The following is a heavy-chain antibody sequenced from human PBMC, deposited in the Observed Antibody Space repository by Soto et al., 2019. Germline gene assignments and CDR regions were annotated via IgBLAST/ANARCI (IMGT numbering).Heavy chain of an antibody. D-gene: IGHD5-18*01. CDR1: GFTFSSYG. CDR3: AKESETTAMVPRPFDY. J-gene: IGHJ4*02. V-gene: IGHV3-30*18. Sequence: PGGSLRLSXAASGFTFSSYGMHWVRQAPGKGLEWVAVISYDGSNKYYADSVKGRFTISRDNSKNTLYLQMNSLRAEDTAVYYCAKESETTAMVPRPFDYWGQGTLVTVSS. CDR2: ISYDGSNK.